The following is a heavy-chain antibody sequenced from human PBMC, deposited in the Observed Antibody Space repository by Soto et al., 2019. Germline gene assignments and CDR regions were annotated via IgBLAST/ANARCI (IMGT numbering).Heavy chain of an antibody. J-gene: IGHJ4*02. CDR2: ISGDASST. V-gene: IGHV3-74*01. Sequence: EVKVVESGGGLVQPGGSLRLSCAASGFTFSDNWMHWVRQPPGKGPVWVSRISGDASSTSYADSVKGRFTISRDSAKNTVYLQMDSLRVEDTAVYSCTRGGTRTTDWGLFDSWGQGTLVTVSS. CDR3: TRGGTRTTDWGLFDS. D-gene: IGHD7-27*01. CDR1: GFTFSDNW.